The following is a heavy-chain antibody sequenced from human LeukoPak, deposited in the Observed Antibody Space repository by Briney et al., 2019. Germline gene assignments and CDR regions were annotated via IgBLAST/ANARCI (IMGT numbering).Heavy chain of an antibody. J-gene: IGHJ4*02. CDR2: LYYSGST. D-gene: IGHD6-19*01. Sequence: SETLSLTCTVSGGSISSSSYYWGWIRQPPGKGLEWIGTLYYSGSTYYNPSLKSRVSISVDTSKNQFSLKLSSVTAADTAVYYCARRIAVAGTIHWGQGTLVTVSS. V-gene: IGHV4-39*07. CDR3: ARRIAVAGTIH. CDR1: GGSISSSSYY.